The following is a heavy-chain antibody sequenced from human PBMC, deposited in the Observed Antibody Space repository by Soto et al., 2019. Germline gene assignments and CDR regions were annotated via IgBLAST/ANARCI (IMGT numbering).Heavy chain of an antibody. V-gene: IGHV3-23*01. CDR2: ISGGGGST. CDR3: ANARADLVAPPLYYSMDV. CDR1: GFTFSSYA. D-gene: IGHD6-6*01. J-gene: IGHJ6*02. Sequence: GGSLRLSCAASGFTFSSYAMGWVRQAQGKAVEWVSAISGGGGSTYYADSVKGRFTISRDNSKNTLYLQMNSLRAEDTAVYYCANARADLVAPPLYYSMDVCGQSLTV.